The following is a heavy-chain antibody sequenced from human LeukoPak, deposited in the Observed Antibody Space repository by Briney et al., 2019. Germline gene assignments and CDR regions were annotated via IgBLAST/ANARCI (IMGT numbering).Heavy chain of an antibody. Sequence: GGSLRLSCAASGFTFSNYWMTWVRQAPGKGLEWVANIKQDGSEKYYVDSVKGRFTISRDNAKNSLYLQMNSLRAEDTAVYYCARLKLLWSNYFDYWGQGTLVTVSS. J-gene: IGHJ4*02. D-gene: IGHD2-2*01. CDR3: ARLKLLWSNYFDY. CDR1: GFTFSNYW. CDR2: IKQDGSEK. V-gene: IGHV3-7*01.